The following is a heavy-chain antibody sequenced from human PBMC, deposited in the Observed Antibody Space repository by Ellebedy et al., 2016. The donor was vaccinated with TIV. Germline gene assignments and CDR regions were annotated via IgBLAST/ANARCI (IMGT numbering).Heavy chain of an antibody. V-gene: IGHV3-15*07. CDR3: TTELCSSGCFPGIY. D-gene: IGHD2-15*01. CDR1: GFIFSNAW. J-gene: IGHJ4*02. Sequence: GESLKISCAASGFIFSNAWVNWVRQALGKGLEWVGRIKTTTGGGATDYAAPVKGRFIISRDDSKNTLYLQMNSLKTEDTAVYYCTTELCSSGCFPGIYWGQGTLVTVSS. CDR2: IKTTTGGGAT.